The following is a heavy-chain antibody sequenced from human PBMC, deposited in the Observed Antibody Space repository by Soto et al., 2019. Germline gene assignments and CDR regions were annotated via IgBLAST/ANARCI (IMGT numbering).Heavy chain of an antibody. CDR1: GFTFSSHE. D-gene: IGHD2-8*01. J-gene: IGHJ1*01. V-gene: IGHV3-48*03. Sequence: GGSLRLSCEATGFTFSSHEMNWIRQTPGKRLEWIAKISGSGSTINYADSVKGRFTISRGNVQRTLHLQMDSLRVEDTGVYYCARGGVYWGRGTLVNVS. CDR3: ARGGVY. CDR2: ISGSGSTI.